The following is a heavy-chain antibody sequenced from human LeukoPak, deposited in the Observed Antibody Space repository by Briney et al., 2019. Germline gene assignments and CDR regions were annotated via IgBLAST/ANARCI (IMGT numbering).Heavy chain of an antibody. CDR2: IKQDGSEK. Sequence: GGSLRLSCATSGFTFSNYWMSWVRQAPGKRLEWVSNIKQDGSEKYYVDSVKGRFTISRDNAKNSLYLQMNSLRASDTAMYYCARHGTASVYGDSIDWWGQGTMVTVSS. V-gene: IGHV3-7*03. CDR1: GFTFSNYW. D-gene: IGHD4-17*01. CDR3: ARHGTASVYGDSIDW. J-gene: IGHJ4*02.